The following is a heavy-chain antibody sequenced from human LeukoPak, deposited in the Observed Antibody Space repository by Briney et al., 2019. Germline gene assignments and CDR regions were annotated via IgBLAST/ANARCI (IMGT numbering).Heavy chain of an antibody. CDR2: IKSKSDGGTT. V-gene: IGHV3-15*01. Sequence: GGSLRLSCAASGFTFSNAMMSWVRQAPGKGLEWVGRIKSKSDGGTTDYAAPVKGRFTISRDDPKNTVYLQMNSLKTEDTAVYYCTTDGGTTGTTSLIDYWGQGTLVTVSS. D-gene: IGHD1-1*01. J-gene: IGHJ4*02. CDR3: TTDGGTTGTTSLIDY. CDR1: GFTFSNAM.